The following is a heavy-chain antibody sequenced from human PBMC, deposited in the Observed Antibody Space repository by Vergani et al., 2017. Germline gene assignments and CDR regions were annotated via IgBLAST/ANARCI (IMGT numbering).Heavy chain of an antibody. CDR2: ISSSSTFR. Sequence: EVQLVESGGGLVKPGGSLRLSCAASGFSFSTYSMNWVRQAPGKGLEWVSSISSSSTFRYYADSVKGRFTISRDNAKNSLYLQMNSLRDEDTAVYYCAREGGTYYYYYGMDVWGQGTTVTVSS. V-gene: IGHV3-21*01. J-gene: IGHJ6*02. CDR3: AREGGTYYYYYGMDV. D-gene: IGHD3-10*01. CDR1: GFSFSTYS.